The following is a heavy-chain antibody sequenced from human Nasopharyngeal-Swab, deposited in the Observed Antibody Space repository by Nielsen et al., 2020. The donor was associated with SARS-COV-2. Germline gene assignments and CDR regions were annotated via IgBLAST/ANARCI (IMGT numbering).Heavy chain of an antibody. CDR1: GYIFTSYA. CDR2: FNAGNGNT. V-gene: IGHV1-3*01. D-gene: IGHD3-22*01. J-gene: IGHJ5*02. CDR3: ATVHYDSSGYYNNCFDP. Sequence: ASAKISCNASGYIFTSYAMHWVLHPPGQRLVWMGWFNAGNGNTKYSQKSQGRVTINTDTYASTAYMELSSLGSEDTAVYYCATVHYDSSGYYNNCFDPWGQGTLVTVSS.